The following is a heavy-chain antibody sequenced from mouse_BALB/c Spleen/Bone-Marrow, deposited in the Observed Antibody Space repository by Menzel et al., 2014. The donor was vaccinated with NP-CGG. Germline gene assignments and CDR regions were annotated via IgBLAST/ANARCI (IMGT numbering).Heavy chain of an antibody. Sequence: QVQLKESGPGLVAPSQSLSITCTVSGFSLTIYGVHWVRQPPGKGLEWLGVIWAGGSTNYNSALMSRLSISKDNSKSQVFLKMNSLQTDDTAMYYCASLYLFAYWGQGTLVTVSA. D-gene: IGHD5-1-1*01. J-gene: IGHJ3*01. CDR2: IWAGGST. V-gene: IGHV2-9*02. CDR3: ASLYLFAY. CDR1: GFSLTIYG.